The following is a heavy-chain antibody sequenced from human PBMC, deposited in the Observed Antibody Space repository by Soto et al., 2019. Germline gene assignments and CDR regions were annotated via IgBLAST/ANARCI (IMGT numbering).Heavy chain of an antibody. J-gene: IGHJ5*02. CDR3: VRDSLSSSWYDPSSNFNWFDP. CDR2: INHSGST. V-gene: IGHV4-34*01. D-gene: IGHD6-13*01. Sequence: QVQLQQWGAGLLKPSETLSLTCAVYGGSFSGYYWSWIRQPPGKGLEWIGEINHSGSTNYNPSLKSRVTISVDTSKNQFSLKLSSVTAADTAVYYCVRDSLSSSWYDPSSNFNWFDPWGQGTLVTVSS. CDR1: GGSFSGYY.